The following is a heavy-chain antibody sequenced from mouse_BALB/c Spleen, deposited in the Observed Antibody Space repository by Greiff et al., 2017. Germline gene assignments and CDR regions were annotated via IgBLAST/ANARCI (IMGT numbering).Heavy chain of an antibody. CDR2: ISDGGSYT. CDR3: ARAGITGAMDY. Sequence: EVMLVESGGGLVKPGGSLKLSCAASGFTFSDYYMYWVRQTPEKRLEWVATISDGGSYTYYPDSVKGRFTISRDNAKNNLYLQMSSLKSEDTAMYYCARAGITGAMDYWGQGNSDTVSS. CDR1: GFTFSDYY. J-gene: IGHJ4*01. D-gene: IGHD2-4*01. V-gene: IGHV5-4*02.